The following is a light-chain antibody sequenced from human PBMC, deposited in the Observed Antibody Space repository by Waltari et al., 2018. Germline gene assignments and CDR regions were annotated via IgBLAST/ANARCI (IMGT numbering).Light chain of an antibody. CDR2: GAA. CDR3: LHHHTYPFT. CDR1: QDINSY. V-gene: IGKV1-17*01. Sequence: DIPMTQSPSSLSASVGDTVTIPCRASQDINSYLNWFQQKPGKAPKLLIYGAARLESGVPSRFSGSGSGTEFTLTISSLQPEDFATYYCLHHHTYPFTFGPGTKLDIK. J-gene: IGKJ3*01.